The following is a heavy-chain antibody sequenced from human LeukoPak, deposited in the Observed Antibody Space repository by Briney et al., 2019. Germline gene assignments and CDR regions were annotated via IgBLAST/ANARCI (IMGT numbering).Heavy chain of an antibody. CDR3: ARDLSGVTGYTYGRGIDY. J-gene: IGHJ4*02. Sequence: GGSLRLSCAASGFTFSSYSMNWVRQAPGKGLEWVSCISSSSSYIYYADSVKGRFTISRDNAKNSLYLQMNSLRVEDTAVYYCARDLSGVTGYTYGRGIDYWGQGTLVTVSS. V-gene: IGHV3-21*01. CDR2: ISSSSSYI. CDR1: GFTFSSYS. D-gene: IGHD5-18*01.